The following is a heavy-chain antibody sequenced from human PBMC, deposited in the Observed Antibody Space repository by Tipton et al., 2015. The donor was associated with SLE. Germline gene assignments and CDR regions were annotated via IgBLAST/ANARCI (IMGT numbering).Heavy chain of an antibody. Sequence: TLSLTCIVSGASISSRGYYWSWIRQPAGKGLEWIGRIYIGGSTIYNPSLESRVTVSVDTSKNQFSLNLASVTAADTAVYYCAAQSGNVPFDYWGQGTLVIVSS. J-gene: IGHJ4*02. D-gene: IGHD2-2*01. CDR3: AAQSGNVPFDY. V-gene: IGHV4-61*02. CDR2: IYIGGST. CDR1: GASISSRGYY.